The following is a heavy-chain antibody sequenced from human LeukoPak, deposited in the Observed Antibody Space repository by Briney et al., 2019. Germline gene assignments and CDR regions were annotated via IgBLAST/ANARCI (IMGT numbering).Heavy chain of an antibody. J-gene: IGHJ4*02. Sequence: GGSRSLSCGGPGFTFTAFAMTWVRQAPGKGLGWVSGISGSGGSTYYADSVKGRFTISRDNSKNTVFLQMISLRAEDTAFYYCAKGRGPGADFDCWGQGTLVTVSS. D-gene: IGHD3-10*01. CDR1: GFTFTAFA. CDR2: ISGSGGST. V-gene: IGHV3-23*01. CDR3: AKGRGPGADFDC.